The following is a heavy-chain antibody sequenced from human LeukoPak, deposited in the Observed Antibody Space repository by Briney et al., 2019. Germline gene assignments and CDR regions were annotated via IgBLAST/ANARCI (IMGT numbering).Heavy chain of an antibody. D-gene: IGHD3-3*01. CDR1: GVTLSRYW. CDR2: INSDGSST. J-gene: IGHJ4*02. CDR3: ARAGGFLEWLLADYFDY. Sequence: GGSLRLFYAASGVTLSRYWMHWARQALGKGLVWVSRINSDGSSTRYADSAMRRFTISTDDAKNLLYLQMNSLSAEDTAVYYCARAGGFLEWLLADYFDYWGQGTLVTVSS. V-gene: IGHV3-74*01.